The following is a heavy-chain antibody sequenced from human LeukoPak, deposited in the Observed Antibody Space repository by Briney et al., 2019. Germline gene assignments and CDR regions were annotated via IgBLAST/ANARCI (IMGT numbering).Heavy chain of an antibody. V-gene: IGHV1-69*13. J-gene: IGHJ4*02. CDR2: IIPIFGTS. CDR3: ARDKYHVVAAAGTGLDY. CDR1: GENFSSYV. Sequence: SVKVSCKSSGENFSSYVITWVRQTPGQGLEWMGGIIPIFGTSNYAQRFQGRVTITADESTSTAYMELSSLRSEDTAVYYCARDKYHVVAAAGTGLDYWGQGTLVTVSS. D-gene: IGHD6-13*01.